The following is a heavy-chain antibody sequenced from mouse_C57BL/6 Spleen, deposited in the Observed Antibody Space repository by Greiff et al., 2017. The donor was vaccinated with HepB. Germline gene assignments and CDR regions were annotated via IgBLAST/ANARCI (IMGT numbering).Heavy chain of an antibody. Sequence: VQLQQSGAELARPGASVKLSCKASGYTFTSYGISWVKQRTGQGLEWIGEIYPRSGNTYYNEKFKGKATLTADKSSSTAYMELRSLTSEDSAVYFCARYGEYDRFFAYWGQGTLVTVSA. CDR1: GYTFTSYG. CDR2: IYPRSGNT. V-gene: IGHV1-81*01. J-gene: IGHJ3*01. D-gene: IGHD2-14*01. CDR3: ARYGEYDRFFAY.